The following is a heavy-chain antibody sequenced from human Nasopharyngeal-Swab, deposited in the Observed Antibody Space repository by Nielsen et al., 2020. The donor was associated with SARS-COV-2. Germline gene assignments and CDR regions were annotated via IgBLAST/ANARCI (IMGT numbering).Heavy chain of an antibody. J-gene: IGHJ4*02. CDR3: ARESSWPKGGFDY. D-gene: IGHD2-15*01. Sequence: WIRQPPGKGLEWVAVIWYDGSNKYYADSVKGRFTISRDNSKNTLCLQMNSLRAEDTAVYYCARESSWPKGGFDYWGQGTLVTVSS. V-gene: IGHV3-33*01. CDR2: IWYDGSNK.